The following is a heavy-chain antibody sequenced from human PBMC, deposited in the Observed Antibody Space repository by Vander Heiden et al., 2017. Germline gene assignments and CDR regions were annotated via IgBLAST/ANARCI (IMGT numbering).Heavy chain of an antibody. Sequence: QLQLQASGPGLVKPSESLCLTCTVSGGCISSCSHYWGWIRQPPGKGLEWIGIIYYSYNTYYNPPLKRLVTIPALTSKNQFPLKLSSVTAADTAMFHCARLLTSHSGGAFDYLGQGTLVTVSS. J-gene: IGHJ4*02. V-gene: IGHV4-39*01. D-gene: IGHD2-2*01. CDR2: IYYSYNT. CDR1: GGCISSCSHY. CDR3: ARLLTSHSGGAFDY.